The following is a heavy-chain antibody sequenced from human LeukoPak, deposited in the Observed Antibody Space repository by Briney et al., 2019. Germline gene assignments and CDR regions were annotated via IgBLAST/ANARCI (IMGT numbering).Heavy chain of an antibody. CDR3: ARRPLYCSGGSCSGRWFDP. CDR1: GGSFSGYY. J-gene: IGHJ5*02. Sequence: SETLSLTCAVYGGSFSGYYWSWIRQPPGKGPEWIGEIKHSGSTNYNPSLKSRVTIAVDTSKNQFSMKLSSVAVADTAVYYCARRPLYCSGGSCSGRWFDPWGQGTLVTVSS. V-gene: IGHV4-34*01. D-gene: IGHD2-15*01. CDR2: IKHSGST.